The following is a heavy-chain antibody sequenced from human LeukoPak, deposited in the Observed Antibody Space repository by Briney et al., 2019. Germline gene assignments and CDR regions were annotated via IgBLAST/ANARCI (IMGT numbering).Heavy chain of an antibody. CDR3: ARAESGGTTSYYFDY. Sequence: SETLSLTCAVSGYSISSGYYWGWIRQPPGKGLEWIGSIYHSGSTYYNPSLKSRVTISVDTSKNQFFLKLSSVTAADTAVYYCARAESGGTTSYYFDYWGQGTLVTVSS. J-gene: IGHJ4*02. CDR1: GYSISSGYY. CDR2: IYHSGST. D-gene: IGHD1-7*01. V-gene: IGHV4-38-2*01.